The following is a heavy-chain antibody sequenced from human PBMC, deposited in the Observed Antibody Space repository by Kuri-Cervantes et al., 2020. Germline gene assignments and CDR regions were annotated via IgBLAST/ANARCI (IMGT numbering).Heavy chain of an antibody. CDR3: ARDGAYYYGSGTYSGFLDY. D-gene: IGHD3-10*01. CDR1: GFTVSSNY. Sequence: GGSLRLSCAASGFTVSSNYMSWVRQAPGKGLEWVSSISSSATYIYYAASVKGRFTISRDNARNSLYLQMNSLRAEDTAVYFCARDGAYYYGSGTYSGFLDYWGQGTLVTVSS. J-gene: IGHJ4*02. V-gene: IGHV3-21*01. CDR2: ISSSATYI.